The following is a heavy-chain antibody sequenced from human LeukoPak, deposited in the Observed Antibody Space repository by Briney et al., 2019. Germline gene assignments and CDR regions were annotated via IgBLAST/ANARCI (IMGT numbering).Heavy chain of an antibody. J-gene: IGHJ4*02. D-gene: IGHD3-22*01. CDR2: IIPISDSP. CDR3: AKMWLSIALYDSSGYYELEQDYFDS. V-gene: IGHV1-69*06. CDR1: GGTFMSDV. Sequence: ASVKVSCKASGGTFMSDVFSWVRQAPGQALEWMGGIIPISDSPHSAQRFQGRVTITADKSTSTANMELSNLRSEDTAVYYCAKMWLSIALYDSSGYYELEQDYFDSWGQGTLVTVSS.